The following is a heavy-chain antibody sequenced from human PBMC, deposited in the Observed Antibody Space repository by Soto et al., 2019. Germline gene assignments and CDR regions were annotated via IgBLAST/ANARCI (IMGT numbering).Heavy chain of an antibody. CDR1: GYTLSSYG. CDR3: ASEINGVGDY. D-gene: IGHD2-8*01. J-gene: IGHJ4*02. Sequence: QVGLVQSGGEVKKPGASVKVSCKASGYTLSSYGIDWVRQAPGQGLEWMGWISPNNGQTNYAQKFADRVTLTTDTTTTIAYMELRSLRSDDTAVYYCASEINGVGDYWGQGTLVTVSS. CDR2: ISPNNGQT. V-gene: IGHV1-18*01.